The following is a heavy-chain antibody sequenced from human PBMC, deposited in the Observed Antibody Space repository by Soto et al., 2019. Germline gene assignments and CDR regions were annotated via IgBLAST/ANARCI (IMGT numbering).Heavy chain of an antibody. V-gene: IGHV4-59*01. CDR2: VYHSGTT. Sequence: PSLTCSVSGVSITGSYWSWIRQPPGKTLEWIGYVYHSGTTTYNPSLKSRVSISVDTSKNQFSLRLTSVIAADTAVHCCARVLPYGTGCLSGCDNWGQGILVTVSS. CDR3: ARVLPYGTGCLSGCDN. CDR1: GVSITGSY. J-gene: IGHJ4*02. D-gene: IGHD3-9*01.